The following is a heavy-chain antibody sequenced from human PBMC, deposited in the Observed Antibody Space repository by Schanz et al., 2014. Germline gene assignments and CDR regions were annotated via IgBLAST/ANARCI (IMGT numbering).Heavy chain of an antibody. Sequence: QVQLVESGGGVVQPGRSLRLSCAASGFTFSSYGMHWVRQVPGKGLEWVAVVCYDGSKKYYADSVKGRFTTSRDNSKNTMYLQMNSLRAEDTAVYYCVKDLQRELLRDDHYYDMDVWGQGTTATASS. J-gene: IGHJ6*02. CDR2: VCYDGSKK. D-gene: IGHD1-26*01. CDR1: GFTFSSYG. V-gene: IGHV3-33*06. CDR3: VKDLQRELLRDDHYYDMDV.